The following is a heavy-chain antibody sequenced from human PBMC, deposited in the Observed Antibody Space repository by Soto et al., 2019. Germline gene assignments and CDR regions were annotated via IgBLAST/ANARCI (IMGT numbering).Heavy chain of an antibody. V-gene: IGHV3-48*02. CDR1: GFTFSSYS. CDR3: ARGVRGNYYYYGMDV. D-gene: IGHD1-1*01. CDR2: ISSSSSTI. Sequence: EVQLVESGGGLVQPGGSLRLSCAASGFTFSSYSMNWVRQAPGKGLEWVSYISSSSSTIYYADSVKGRFTISRDNAKNSLYLQMTSLRDEDTAVYYCARGVRGNYYYYGMDVWGQGTTVTVSS. J-gene: IGHJ6*02.